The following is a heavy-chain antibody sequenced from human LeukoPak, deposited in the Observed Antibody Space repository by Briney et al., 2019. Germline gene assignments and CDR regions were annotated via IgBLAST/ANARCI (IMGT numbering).Heavy chain of an antibody. CDR2: ISGSGGDT. J-gene: IGHJ4*02. CDR3: AKTTAGCSSGRYPGWPIDY. V-gene: IGHV3-23*01. Sequence: GSLRLSCAASGFTFRSYAIYWVRQAPGKGLEWVSGISGSGGDTYFADSVKGRFTISRDNSKNTVFLQMDSLRAEDTAVYYCAKTTAGCSSGRYPGWPIDYWGQGTLVTVSS. D-gene: IGHD6-19*01. CDR1: GFTFRSYA.